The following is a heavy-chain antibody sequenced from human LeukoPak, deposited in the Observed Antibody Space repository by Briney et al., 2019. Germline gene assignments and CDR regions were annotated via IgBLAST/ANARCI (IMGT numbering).Heavy chain of an antibody. V-gene: IGHV3-23*01. CDR1: GFTFSNYA. CDR3: AKWGDYDVLTGYYVSDY. J-gene: IGHJ4*02. CDR2: ITGSGGNT. Sequence: TGASLRLSCAASGFTFSNYAMSWVRQAPGKGLEWVSAITGSGGNTYYADSVKGRFTTSRDNSKNTVFLQMNSLRAEDTAVYYCAKWGDYDVLTGYYVSDYWGQGTLVTVSS. D-gene: IGHD3-9*01.